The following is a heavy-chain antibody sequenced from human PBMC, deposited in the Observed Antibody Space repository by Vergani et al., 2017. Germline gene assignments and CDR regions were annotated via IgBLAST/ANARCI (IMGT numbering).Heavy chain of an antibody. D-gene: IGHD3-3*01. CDR2: ISGSGGST. CDR1: GFTFSSYA. CDR3: AKGRYDFLSGFVGHLGAWFDP. Sequence: EVQLLESGGGLVQPGGSLRLSCAASGFTFSSYAMSWVRQAPGKGLEWVSAISGSGGSTYYADSVKGRFTISRDNSKNTLYLQMNSLRAADTAVYYCAKGRYDFLSGFVGHLGAWFDPWGQGTLVTVSS. V-gene: IGHV3-23*01. J-gene: IGHJ5*02.